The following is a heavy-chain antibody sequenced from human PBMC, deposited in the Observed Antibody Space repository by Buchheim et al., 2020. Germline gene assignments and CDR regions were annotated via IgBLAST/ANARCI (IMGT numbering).Heavy chain of an antibody. Sequence: QVQLMESGGGVVQPGRSLRLSCAASGFTFSSYAMHWVRQAPGKGLEWVAVISYDGSNKYYADSVKGRFTISRDNSKNTLYLQMNSLRAEDTAVYYCARVLGGVVSPEDYYYGMDVWGQGTT. CDR3: ARVLGGVVSPEDYYYGMDV. CDR2: ISYDGSNK. J-gene: IGHJ6*02. V-gene: IGHV3-30*04. D-gene: IGHD3-3*01. CDR1: GFTFSSYA.